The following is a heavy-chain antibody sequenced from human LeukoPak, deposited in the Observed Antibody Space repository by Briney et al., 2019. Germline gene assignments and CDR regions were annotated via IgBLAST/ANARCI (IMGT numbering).Heavy chain of an antibody. CDR3: AKVRMVVVVPAAIDY. J-gene: IGHJ4*02. D-gene: IGHD2-2*01. CDR2: ITGSDGTS. Sequence: PGTSLRLSCVASGFTFTNYAMSWVRQAPGKGLEWVSAITGSDGTSHYADSVKGRFTISRDNSKNTLYLQMNSLRAEDTAVYYCAKVRMVVVVPAAIDYWGQGTLVTVSS. V-gene: IGHV3-23*01. CDR1: GFTFTNYA.